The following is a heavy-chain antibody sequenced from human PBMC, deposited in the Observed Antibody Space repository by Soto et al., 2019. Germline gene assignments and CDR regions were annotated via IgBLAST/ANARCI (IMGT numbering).Heavy chain of an antibody. D-gene: IGHD2-15*01. J-gene: IGHJ5*02. CDR1: GGTFSSYA. CDR2: IIPIFGTA. Sequence: SVKVSCKASGGTFSSYAISWVRQAPGQGLEWMGGIIPIFGTANYAQKFQGRVTITADESTSTAYMELSSLRSEDTAVYYCARDVVVVATHWFDPWGQGTLVTVSS. CDR3: ARDVVVVATHWFDP. V-gene: IGHV1-69*13.